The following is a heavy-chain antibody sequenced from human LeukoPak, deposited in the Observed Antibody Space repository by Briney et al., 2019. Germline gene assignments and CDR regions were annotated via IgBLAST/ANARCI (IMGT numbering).Heavy chain of an antibody. J-gene: IGHJ4*02. CDR2: ISAYNGNT. Sequence: ASVKVSCKASGYTFTSYGISWVRQAPGQGLEWMGWISAYNGNTNYAQKLQGRVTMTTDTSTSTAYMELRSPRSDDTAVYYCASSGSYLGYFDYWGQGTLVTVSS. D-gene: IGHD1-26*01. CDR1: GYTFTSYG. CDR3: ASSGSYLGYFDY. V-gene: IGHV1-18*01.